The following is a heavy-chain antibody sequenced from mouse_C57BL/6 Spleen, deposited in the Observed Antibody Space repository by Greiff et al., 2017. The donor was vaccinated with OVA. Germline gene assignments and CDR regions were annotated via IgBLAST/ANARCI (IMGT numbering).Heavy chain of an antibody. Sequence: EVQLQQSGPELVKPGASVKISCKASGYTFTDYYMNWVKQSHGKSLEWIGDINPNNGGTSYNQKFKGKATLTVDKSSSTAYMELRSLTSEDSAVYYCAREGLTTVVATDYFDYWGQGTTLTVSS. CDR2: INPNNGGT. CDR3: AREGLTTVVATDYFDY. V-gene: IGHV1-26*01. D-gene: IGHD1-1*01. CDR1: GYTFTDYY. J-gene: IGHJ2*01.